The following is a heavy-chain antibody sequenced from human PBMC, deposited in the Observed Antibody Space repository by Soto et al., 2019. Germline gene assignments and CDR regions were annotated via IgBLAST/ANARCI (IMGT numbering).Heavy chain of an antibody. CDR1: GFTFSSYA. J-gene: IGHJ2*01. CDR3: AXXLWRDDYNWGYFDL. D-gene: IGHD4-4*01. CDR2: ISYDGSNK. Sequence: QVQLVESGGGVVQPGRSLRLSCAASGFTFSSYAMHWVRQAPGKGLEWVAVISYDGSNKYYADSVKGRFTISRDNSKNTLYLQMXSXXXEDTAVYYCAXXLWRDDYNWGYFDLWGRGTLSLSPQ. V-gene: IGHV3-30-3*01.